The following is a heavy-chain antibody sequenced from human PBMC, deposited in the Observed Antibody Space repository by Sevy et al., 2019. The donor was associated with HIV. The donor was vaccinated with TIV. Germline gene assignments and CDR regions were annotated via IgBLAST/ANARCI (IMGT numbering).Heavy chain of an antibody. CDR1: GDSITRYF. CDR3: ARDYRRDFWSGNSNYFDP. Sequence: SETLSLTCTVSGDSITRYFWSWIRQPPGKGLEWIGYMYHSGSTNYNPSLKRRVSLSIDTSKNEFSLTLSSVTAADTAVYYCARDYRRDFWSGNSNYFDPWGPGILVTVSS. J-gene: IGHJ5*02. V-gene: IGHV4-59*01. CDR2: MYHSGST. D-gene: IGHD3-3*01.